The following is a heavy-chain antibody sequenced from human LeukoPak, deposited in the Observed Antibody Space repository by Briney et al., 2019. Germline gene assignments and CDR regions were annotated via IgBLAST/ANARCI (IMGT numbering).Heavy chain of an antibody. CDR1: GGSISSYY. CDR3: ARGRNYYDSSGYYRQVYYFDY. Sequence: SETLSLTCTVSGGSISSYYWSLIRQPPGKGLEWIGYIHYSGSTNYNPSLKSRATISVDTSKNQFSLKLSSVTAADTAVYYCARGRNYYDSSGYYRQVYYFDYWGQGTLVTVSS. D-gene: IGHD3-22*01. V-gene: IGHV4-59*01. CDR2: IHYSGST. J-gene: IGHJ4*02.